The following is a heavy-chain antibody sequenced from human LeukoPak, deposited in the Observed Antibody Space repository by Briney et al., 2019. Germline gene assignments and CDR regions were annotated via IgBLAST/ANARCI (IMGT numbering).Heavy chain of an antibody. D-gene: IGHD3-22*01. J-gene: IGHJ6*02. CDR1: GGSISSSNW. Sequence: PSETLSLTCAVSGGSISSSNWWSWVRQPPGKGLEWIGEIYHSGSTNYNPSLKSRVTISVHTSKNQFSLKLSSVTAADTAVYYCARAQEPTYYYDSGGYYLDVWGQGTTVTVSS. V-gene: IGHV4-4*02. CDR2: IYHSGST. CDR3: ARAQEPTYYYDSGGYYLDV.